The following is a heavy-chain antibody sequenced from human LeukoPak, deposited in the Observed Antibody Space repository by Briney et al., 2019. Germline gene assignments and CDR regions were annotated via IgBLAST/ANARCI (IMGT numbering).Heavy chain of an antibody. V-gene: IGHV3-23*01. J-gene: IGHJ4*02. D-gene: IGHD4-17*01. CDR2: ISGSNDNT. CDR1: GFTFSSYA. Sequence: PGGSLRLSCAASGFTFSSYAMSWVRQAPGKGLEWVSSISGSNDNTYYEDSVKDRFTISRDNSKNTLSLQMNSLRAEDTAVYYCSKGRGTTVTSAANYWGQGTLVTVSS. CDR3: SKGRGTTVTSAANY.